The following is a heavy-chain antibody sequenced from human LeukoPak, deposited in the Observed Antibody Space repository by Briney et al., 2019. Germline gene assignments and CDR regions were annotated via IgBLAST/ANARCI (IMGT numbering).Heavy chain of an antibody. CDR2: AYYSGST. D-gene: IGHD1-26*01. CDR1: GGSFSSGSYY. J-gene: IGHJ3*02. CDR3: ARDTVGATFPGAFDI. Sequence: SETLSLTCTVSGGSFSSGSYYWGWIRQPPGKGLGWIGSAYYSGSTYYNTSPKSRVTISVDTSKNQFSLKLSSVTAADTAVYYCARDTVGATFPGAFDIWGQGTMVTVSS. V-gene: IGHV4-39*07.